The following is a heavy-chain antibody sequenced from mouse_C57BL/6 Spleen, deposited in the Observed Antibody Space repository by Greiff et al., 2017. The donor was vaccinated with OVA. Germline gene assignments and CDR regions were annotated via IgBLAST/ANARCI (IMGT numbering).Heavy chain of an antibody. CDR1: GFTFSSYA. Sequence: EVKLMESGGGLVKPGGSLKLSCAASGFTFSSYAMSWVRQTPEKRLEWVATISDGGSYTYYPDNVKGRFTISRDNAKNNLYLQQSHLKSEDTAMYYCARDQVGREFFAYWGQGTLVTVSA. CDR3: ARDQVGREFFAY. J-gene: IGHJ3*01. D-gene: IGHD4-1*02. CDR2: ISDGGSYT. V-gene: IGHV5-4*01.